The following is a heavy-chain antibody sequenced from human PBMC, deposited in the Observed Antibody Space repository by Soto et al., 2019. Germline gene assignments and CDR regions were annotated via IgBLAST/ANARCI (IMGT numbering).Heavy chain of an antibody. J-gene: IGHJ6*02. D-gene: IGHD6-19*01. V-gene: IGHV1-18*04. CDR1: GYTFTSYG. Sequence: ASVKVSCKASGYTFTSYGISWVRQAPGQGLEWMGWISAYNGDTNYAQKLQGRVTMTTDTSTSTAYMELRSLRSDDTAVYYCASVPVAVAGTGDYYYYGMDVWGQGTTVTVSS. CDR2: ISAYNGDT. CDR3: ASVPVAVAGTGDYYYYGMDV.